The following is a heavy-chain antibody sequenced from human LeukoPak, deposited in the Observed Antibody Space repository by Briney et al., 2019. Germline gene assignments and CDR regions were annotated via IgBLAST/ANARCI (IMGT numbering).Heavy chain of an antibody. CDR3: AILRAKLGYNWFDP. CDR2: IYYSGST. CDR1: GGSISSYY. Sequence: SETLSLTCTVSGGSISSYYWSWIRQPPGKGLEWIGYIYYSGSTNYNPSLKSRVTISVDTSKNQFSLKLSSVTAADTAVYYCAILRAKLGYNWFDPWGQGTLVTVSS. D-gene: IGHD7-27*01. J-gene: IGHJ5*02. V-gene: IGHV4-59*08.